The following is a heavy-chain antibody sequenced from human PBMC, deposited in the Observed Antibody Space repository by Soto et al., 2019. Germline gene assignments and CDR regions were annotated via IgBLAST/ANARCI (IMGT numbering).Heavy chain of an antibody. CDR3: ARAGYCSTTSCYSRLIDY. V-gene: IGHV5-51*01. CDR2: VYPGDSDT. D-gene: IGHD2-2*01. Sequence: GESMKVSCKGSGYSFTSYGSGWVRQMTGKGLEWMGIVYPGDSDTRYSPSFQGQVTISADKSISTAYLQWSSLKASDTAMYYCARAGYCSTTSCYSRLIDYWGQGTLVTVSS. J-gene: IGHJ4*02. CDR1: GYSFTSYG.